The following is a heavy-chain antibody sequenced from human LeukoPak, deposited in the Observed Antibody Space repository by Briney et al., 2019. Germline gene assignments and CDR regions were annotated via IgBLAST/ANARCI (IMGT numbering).Heavy chain of an antibody. J-gene: IGHJ6*03. CDR2: LSYGGTNK. Sequence: GGSLRLSCTASRFTFSRYGMHWVRQAPGKGLEWVAVLSYGGTNKYYADSVRGRFTISRDNSKNTVYLQMNSLRAEDTAVYYCVKDQAYCTGCNCYYYFYYLDVWGKGTTVTVSS. V-gene: IGHV3-30*18. CDR1: RFTFSRYG. CDR3: VKDQAYCTGCNCYYYFYYLDV. D-gene: IGHD2-15*01.